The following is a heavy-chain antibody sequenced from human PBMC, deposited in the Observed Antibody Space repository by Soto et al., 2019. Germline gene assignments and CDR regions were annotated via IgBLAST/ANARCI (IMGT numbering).Heavy chain of an antibody. J-gene: IGHJ6*02. CDR1: GGSISSTSHY. D-gene: IGHD2-2*01. CDR3: ARRTTTSGYGMDV. Sequence: SETLSLTCSVSGGSISSTSHYWDWIRQPPGKGLEWIATIYYSGNTYYNPSLKSRVTISVDTSKNQFSLKVTSVTAADTAVYHCARRTTTSGYGMDVWGQGTTVTV. V-gene: IGHV4-39*01. CDR2: IYYSGNT.